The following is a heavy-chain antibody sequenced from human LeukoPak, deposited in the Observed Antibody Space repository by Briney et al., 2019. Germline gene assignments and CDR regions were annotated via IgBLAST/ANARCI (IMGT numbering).Heavy chain of an antibody. CDR1: GYTFTSYD. V-gene: IGHV1-8*01. J-gene: IGHJ4*02. CDR2: MNPNSGNT. D-gene: IGHD6-13*01. CDR3: ATIAAAGHGHFDY. Sequence: ASVKVSCKASGYTFTSYDTNWVRQATGQGLEWMGWMNPNSGNTGYAQEFQGRVTMTRNTSISTAYMELSSLRSEDTAVYYCATIAAAGHGHFDYWGQGTLVTVSS.